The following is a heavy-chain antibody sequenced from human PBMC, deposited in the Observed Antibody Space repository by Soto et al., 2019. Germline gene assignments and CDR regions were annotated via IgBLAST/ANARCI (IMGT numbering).Heavy chain of an antibody. CDR2: INHSGST. J-gene: IGHJ5*02. CDR3: ARGIPFGIVVVPAASNWFDP. Sequence: SETLSLTCAVYGGSFSGYYWSWIRQPPGKGLEWIGEINHSGSTNYNPSLKSRVTISVDTSKNQFSLKLSSVTAADTAVYYCARGIPFGIVVVPAASNWFDPWGQGTLVTVSS. D-gene: IGHD2-2*01. CDR1: GGSFSGYY. V-gene: IGHV4-34*01.